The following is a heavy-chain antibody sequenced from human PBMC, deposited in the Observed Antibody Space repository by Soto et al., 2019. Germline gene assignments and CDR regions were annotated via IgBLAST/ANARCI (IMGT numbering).Heavy chain of an antibody. CDR1: GGSLSGYY. V-gene: IGHV4-34*01. D-gene: IGHD5-12*01. J-gene: IGHJ4*02. Sequence: QVQLQQWGAGLLKPSETLSLNCAVTGGSLSGYYRSWIRQPPGKGLEWIGEVKDGGHTNYSPSLRGXXTXSXDTSNNQFSLRLNSVTAADTGVYYCARGQEGVVATHWDQGSLVTVSS. CDR3: ARGQEGVVATH. CDR2: VKDGGHT.